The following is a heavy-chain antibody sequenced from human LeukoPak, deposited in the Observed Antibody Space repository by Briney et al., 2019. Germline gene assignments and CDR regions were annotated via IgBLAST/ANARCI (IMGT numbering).Heavy chain of an antibody. CDR1: GFTFSSYG. D-gene: IGHD3-22*01. Sequence: PGGSLRLSCAASGFTFSSYGMHWVRQAPGKGLEWVAFIRYDGSNKYYADSVKGRFTISRDNAKNSLYLQMNSLRAEDTAVYYCAREARDSSGYYYVDDYWGQGTLVTVSS. J-gene: IGHJ4*02. CDR3: AREARDSSGYYYVDDY. V-gene: IGHV3-30*02. CDR2: IRYDGSNK.